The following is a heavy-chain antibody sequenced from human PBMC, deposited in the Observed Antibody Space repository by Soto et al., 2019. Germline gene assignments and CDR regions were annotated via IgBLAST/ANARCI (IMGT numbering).Heavy chain of an antibody. J-gene: IGHJ6*01. D-gene: IGHD3-22*01. CDR3: ARVVTMIENGYYYYYYGMDV. V-gene: IGHV4-31*03. Sequence: PSETLSLTCTVSGGSISSGGYYWSWIRQHPGKGLEWIGYIYYSGSTYYNPSLKGRVTISVDTSKNQFSLKLSSVTAADTAVYYCARVVTMIENGYYYYYYGMDVWGQGTTVTVSS. CDR2: IYYSGST. CDR1: GGSISSGGYY.